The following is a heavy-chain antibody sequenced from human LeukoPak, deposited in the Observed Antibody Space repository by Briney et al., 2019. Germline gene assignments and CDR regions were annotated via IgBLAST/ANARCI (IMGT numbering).Heavy chain of an antibody. Sequence: SETLSLTCTVSGGSISSSSYYWSWVRQPAGKGLEWIGRIYTSGSPNYNPSLKSRVTMSVDTSKNQFSLKLRSVTAADTALYYCARRPRNYGYYYMDVWGKGTTVTVSS. CDR1: GGSISSSSYY. V-gene: IGHV4-61*02. D-gene: IGHD4-17*01. J-gene: IGHJ6*03. CDR3: ARRPRNYGYYYMDV. CDR2: IYTSGSP.